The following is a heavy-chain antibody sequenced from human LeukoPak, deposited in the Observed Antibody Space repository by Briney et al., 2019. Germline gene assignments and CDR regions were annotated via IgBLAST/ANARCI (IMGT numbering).Heavy chain of an antibody. CDR2: MWFDGSDK. D-gene: IGHD3-3*02. V-gene: IGHV3-33*08. CDR1: RLTFSDYN. CDR3: TNGGPHFSIDI. Sequence: PGGSLRLSCAASRLTFSDYNMSWVRQAPGKGLEWVSLMWFDGSDKYYADSVKGRFTISRDNPKNTLYLQMNGLRVEDVDIYYCTNGGPHFSIDIWGQGTMVTVSS. J-gene: IGHJ3*02.